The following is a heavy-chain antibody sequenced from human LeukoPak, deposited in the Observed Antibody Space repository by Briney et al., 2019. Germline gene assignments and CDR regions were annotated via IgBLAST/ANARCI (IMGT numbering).Heavy chain of an antibody. Sequence: PGGSLRLSCAASGFTFSSYAMHWVRQAPGKGLEWVAVISYDGGNKYYADSVKGRFTISRGNSKNTLYLQMNSLRAEDTAVYYCARVVYDRFHYTYYFDYWGQGTLVTVSS. V-gene: IGHV3-30-3*01. J-gene: IGHJ4*02. CDR1: GFTFSSYA. CDR2: ISYDGGNK. CDR3: ARVVYDRFHYTYYFDY. D-gene: IGHD2-2*02.